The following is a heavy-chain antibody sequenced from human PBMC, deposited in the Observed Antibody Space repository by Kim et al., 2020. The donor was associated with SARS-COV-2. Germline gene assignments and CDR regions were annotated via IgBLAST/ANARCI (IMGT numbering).Heavy chain of an antibody. Sequence: SVKVSCKASGFTFTSSAVQWVRQARGQRLEWIGWIVVGSGNTNYAQKFQERVTITRDMSTSTAYMELSSLRSEDTAVYYCAADTLTGGSLMGFDIWGQGTMVTVSS. D-gene: IGHD2-15*01. J-gene: IGHJ3*02. V-gene: IGHV1-58*01. CDR1: GFTFTSSA. CDR3: AADTLTGGSLMGFDI. CDR2: IVVGSGNT.